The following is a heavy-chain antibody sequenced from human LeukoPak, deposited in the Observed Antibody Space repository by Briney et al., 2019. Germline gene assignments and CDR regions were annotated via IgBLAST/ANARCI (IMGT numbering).Heavy chain of an antibody. V-gene: IGHV3-74*01. Sequence: GGSLRLPCTASGFSFSGHWMHWARQLPGKGLVWVSRISPTGSTTSYADSVKGRFTVSRDNAKNTLYLQVNNLRAEDTAVYYCARGPNSNWSGLDFWGQGTLLTVSS. D-gene: IGHD6-6*01. CDR3: ARGPNSNWSGLDF. J-gene: IGHJ4*02. CDR2: ISPTGSTT. CDR1: GFSFSGHW.